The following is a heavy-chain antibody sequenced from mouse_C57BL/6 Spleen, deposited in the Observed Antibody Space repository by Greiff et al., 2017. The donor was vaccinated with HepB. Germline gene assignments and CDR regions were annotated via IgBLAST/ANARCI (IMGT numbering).Heavy chain of an antibody. CDR1: GFTFSSYA. J-gene: IGHJ3*01. Sequence: DVKLVESGGGLVKPGGSLKLSCAASGFTFSSYAMSWVRQTPEKRLEWVATISDGGSYTYYPDNVKGRFTISRDNAKNNLYLQMSHLKSEDTAMYYCARGGDYDYDDWFAYWGQGTLVTVSA. CDR2: ISDGGSYT. D-gene: IGHD2-4*01. V-gene: IGHV5-4*03. CDR3: ARGGDYDYDDWFAY.